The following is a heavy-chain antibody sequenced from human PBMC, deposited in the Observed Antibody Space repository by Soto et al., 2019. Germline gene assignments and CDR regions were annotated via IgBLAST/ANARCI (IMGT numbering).Heavy chain of an antibody. CDR2: SSASGRSR. CDR1: GIEFSNYA. Sequence: GGSLRLSXVASGIEFSNYAMSWVRQAPGKGLEWVSISSASGRSRYHADSVKGRFTISRDNSKNTLYLHMTNLRAEDTAVYYCAKDGNWLDVYFDVWGQGTPVTVSS. CDR3: AKDGNWLDVYFDV. D-gene: IGHD6-19*01. V-gene: IGHV3-23*01. J-gene: IGHJ4*02.